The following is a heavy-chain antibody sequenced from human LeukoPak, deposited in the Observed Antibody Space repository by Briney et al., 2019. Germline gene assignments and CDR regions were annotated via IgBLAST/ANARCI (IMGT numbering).Heavy chain of an antibody. Sequence: GASVKVSCKASGYTFANYGISWVRQAPGHGLEWMGWISINNGNTKYAQKFQGRVTVTTDTSTSTVYMELSSLRSEDTAVYYCARDSSGWYLFDYWGQGTLVTVSS. CDR1: GYTFANYG. J-gene: IGHJ4*02. D-gene: IGHD6-19*01. V-gene: IGHV1-18*01. CDR3: ARDSSGWYLFDY. CDR2: ISINNGNT.